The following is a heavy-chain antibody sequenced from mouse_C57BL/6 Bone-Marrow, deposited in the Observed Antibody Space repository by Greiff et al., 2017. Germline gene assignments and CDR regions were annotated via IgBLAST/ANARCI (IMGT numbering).Heavy chain of an antibody. D-gene: IGHD1-1*01. V-gene: IGHV5-6*01. J-gene: IGHJ3*01. Sequence: EVQRVESGGDLVKPGGSLKLSCAASGFTFSSYGMSWVRQTPDKRLEWVATISSGGSYTYSPDSVKGRFTISRDNANNTLYLQMSSLKSEDTAMYYCARLPYYYGSSYGWFAYWGQGTLVTVSA. CDR1: GFTFSSYG. CDR2: ISSGGSYT. CDR3: ARLPYYYGSSYGWFAY.